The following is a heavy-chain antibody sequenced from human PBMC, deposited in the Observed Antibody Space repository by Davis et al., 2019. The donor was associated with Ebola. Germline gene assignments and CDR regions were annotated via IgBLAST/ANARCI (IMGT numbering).Heavy chain of an antibody. CDR2: INHSGST. D-gene: IGHD3-22*01. CDR3: ARRPHLSSGYLVRYFNY. V-gene: IGHV4-4*02. CDR1: GDSISSSNW. Sequence: SETLSLTCAVSGDSISSSNWWSWVRQPPGKGLEWIGEINHSGSTNYNPSLKSRVTISVDTSKNQFSLKLSSVTAADTAVYYCARRPHLSSGYLVRYFNYWGQGTLVTVSS. J-gene: IGHJ4*02.